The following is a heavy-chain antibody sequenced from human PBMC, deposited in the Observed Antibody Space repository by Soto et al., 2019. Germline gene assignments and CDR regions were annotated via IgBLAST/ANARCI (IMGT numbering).Heavy chain of an antibody. D-gene: IGHD4-17*01. V-gene: IGHV1-46*01. CDR2: INPSGGST. CDR3: ARVHGDYDYYYYGMDV. J-gene: IGHJ6*02. CDR1: GYTFASYY. Sequence: ASVKVSSNASGYTFASYYMHWVRQAPGQGLEWMGIINPSGGSTSYAQKFQGRVTMTRDTSTSTVYMELSSLRSEDTAVYYCARVHGDYDYYYYGMDVWGQGTTVTVSS.